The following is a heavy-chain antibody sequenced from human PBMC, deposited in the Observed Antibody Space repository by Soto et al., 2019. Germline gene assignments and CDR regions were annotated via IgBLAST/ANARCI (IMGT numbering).Heavy chain of an antibody. CDR3: AKDTSGEKGYMDV. Sequence: GGSLRLSCAASGFTFDDYAMHWVRQAPGKGLEWVSGISWNSGSIGYADSVKGRFTISRDNAKNSLYLQMNSLRAEDTALYYCAKDTSGEKGYMDVWGKGTTVTVSS. CDR1: GFTFDDYA. J-gene: IGHJ6*03. V-gene: IGHV3-9*01. CDR2: ISWNSGSI. D-gene: IGHD1-26*01.